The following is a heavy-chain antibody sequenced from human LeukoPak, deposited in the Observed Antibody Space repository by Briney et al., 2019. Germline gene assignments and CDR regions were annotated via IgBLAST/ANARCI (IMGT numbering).Heavy chain of an antibody. V-gene: IGHV3-48*03. Sequence: PGGSLRLSCAASGFSFSSHPMNWVRQAPGKGLEWLSHISSGGNTEYYLDSVRGRFTMSRDNAKNLLFLQMNSLTDEDTAVYYCARDTLNGPFVTSLDYWGHGALVTASP. CDR2: ISSGGNTE. D-gene: IGHD3-9*01. CDR1: GFSFSSHP. J-gene: IGHJ4*01. CDR3: ARDTLNGPFVTSLDY.